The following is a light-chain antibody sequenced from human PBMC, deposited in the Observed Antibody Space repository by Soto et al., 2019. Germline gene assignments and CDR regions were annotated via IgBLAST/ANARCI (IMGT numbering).Light chain of an antibody. J-gene: IGKJ5*01. CDR1: QSVSNTF. CDR3: QQRSNWPIT. CDR2: GAS. Sequence: ENVLTQSPGTLSLSPGEGATLSCRAGQSVSNTFLAWYQQKPGQAPRLLIYGASNRATGIPARFSGSGSGTDFTLTISSLEPEDFAVYYCQQRSNWPITFGQGTRLEIK. V-gene: IGKV3D-20*02.